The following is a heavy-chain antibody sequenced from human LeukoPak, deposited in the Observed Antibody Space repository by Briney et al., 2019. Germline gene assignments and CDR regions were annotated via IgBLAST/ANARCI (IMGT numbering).Heavy chain of an antibody. V-gene: IGHV1-2*02. J-gene: IGHJ4*02. CDR2: ISPDSGGT. CDR1: GYTFTDYS. CDR3: ARGDFWSGLNDY. D-gene: IGHD3-3*01. Sequence: GASVKVSCKASGYTFTDYSMHWVRQAPGQGLEWMGWISPDSGGTKSAQKFQGRVTMTRDTSISTAYMELSRLRSDDTAVYYCARGDFWSGLNDYWGQGTLVTVSS.